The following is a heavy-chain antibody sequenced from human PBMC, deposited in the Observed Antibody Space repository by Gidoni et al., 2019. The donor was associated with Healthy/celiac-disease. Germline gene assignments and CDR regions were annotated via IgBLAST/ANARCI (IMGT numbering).Heavy chain of an antibody. V-gene: IGHV4-31*03. CDR2: IYYSGST. D-gene: IGHD5-12*01. J-gene: IGHJ6*02. Sequence: QVQLQESGPGLVKPSQTLSLTCTVSGGSISSGGYYWRWIPQHPGKGLEWIGYIYYSGSTYYNPSLKSRVTISVDTSKNQFSLKLSSVTAADTAVYYCARGMGMATKNLTWSYYYGMDVWGQGTTVTVSS. CDR3: ARGMGMATKNLTWSYYYGMDV. CDR1: GGSISSGGYY.